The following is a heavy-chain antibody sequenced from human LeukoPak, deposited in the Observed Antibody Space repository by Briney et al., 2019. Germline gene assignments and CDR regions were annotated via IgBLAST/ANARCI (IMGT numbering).Heavy chain of an antibody. J-gene: IGHJ4*02. V-gene: IGHV1-18*01. CDR3: ASKIYCGGDCYYFDY. CDR1: GYTFTSYG. CDR2: ISAYNGNT. Sequence: ASVKVSCKASGYTFTSYGISWVRQAPGQGLEWMGWISAYNGNTNYAQKLQGRVTMTTDTSMSTAYMELRSLRSDDTAVYYCASKIYCGGDCYYFDYWGQGTLVTVSS. D-gene: IGHD2-21*01.